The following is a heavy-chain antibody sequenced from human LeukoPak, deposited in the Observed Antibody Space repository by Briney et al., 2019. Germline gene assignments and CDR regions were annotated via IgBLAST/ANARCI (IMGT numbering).Heavy chain of an antibody. CDR2: IFPGDSDT. Sequence: GASLKISCKGSGYSFTSYWIGWVRQLPGKGLEGMGVIFPGDSDTRYSPSFQGQVTISADKSISTAYLQWSSLTASDTAMYYCARASTYSGFDYWGQGTLVTVSS. D-gene: IGHD1-26*01. J-gene: IGHJ4*02. CDR3: ARASTYSGFDY. V-gene: IGHV5-51*01. CDR1: GYSFTSYW.